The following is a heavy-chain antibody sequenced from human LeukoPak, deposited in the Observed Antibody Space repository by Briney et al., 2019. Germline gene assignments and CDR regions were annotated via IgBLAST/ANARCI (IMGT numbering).Heavy chain of an antibody. CDR3: ARVGGGGMRFRHYMDV. D-gene: IGHD3-16*01. CDR1: GDSLTTSY. J-gene: IGHJ6*03. CDR2: IYYPGST. Sequence: SETLSLTCSVSGDSLTTSYWTWIRQSPGKGLEWIGYIYYPGSTLSNPSLTSRLSLSLHTSKNQFSLKLLSVTAADTATYYCARVGGGGMRFRHYMDVWGKGTPVTVSS. V-gene: IGHV4-59*01.